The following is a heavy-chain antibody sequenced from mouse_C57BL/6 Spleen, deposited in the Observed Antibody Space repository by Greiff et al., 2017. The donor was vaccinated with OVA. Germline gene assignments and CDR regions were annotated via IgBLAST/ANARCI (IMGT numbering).Heavy chain of an antibody. CDR2: ISDGGSYT. V-gene: IGHV5-4*01. J-gene: IGHJ1*03. D-gene: IGHD1-1*01. Sequence: EVQLVESGGGLVKPGGSLKLSCAASGFTFSSYAMSWVRQTPEKRLEWVATISDGGSYTYYPDNVKGRFTISRDNAKNNLYLQMSRLKSEDTAMYYCARGSNYWYFDVWGTGTTVTVSS. CDR1: GFTFSSYA. CDR3: ARGSNYWYFDV.